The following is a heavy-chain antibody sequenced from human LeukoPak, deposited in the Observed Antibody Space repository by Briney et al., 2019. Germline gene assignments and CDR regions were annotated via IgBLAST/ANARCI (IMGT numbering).Heavy chain of an antibody. CDR3: ARDGGFGDLLFSYWGAFDI. CDR2: ISYDGSNR. J-gene: IGHJ3*02. V-gene: IGHV3-30*04. D-gene: IGHD3-10*01. CDR1: GFTFRTYA. Sequence: PGGSLRLSCAASGFTFRTYAMHWVRQAPGKGLEWVAVISYDGSNRFYADSVKGRFTISRDNSKNTLYLQMNSLRPEDTAVYYCARDGGFGDLLFSYWGAFDIWGQGTMVTVSS.